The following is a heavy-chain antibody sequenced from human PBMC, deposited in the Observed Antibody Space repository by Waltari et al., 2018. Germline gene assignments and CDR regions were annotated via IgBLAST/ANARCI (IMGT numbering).Heavy chain of an antibody. J-gene: IGHJ4*02. CDR2: ISYDGSNK. CDR1: GFTFSSYA. Sequence: QVQLVESGGGVVQPGRSLRLSCAASGFTFSSYAMHWVRQAPGKGLGWVAVISYDGSNKYSADSVKGRFTISRDNSKNTLYLQMNSLRAEDTAVYYCARGASYYFDYWGQGTLVTVSS. CDR3: ARGASYYFDY. V-gene: IGHV3-30-3*01.